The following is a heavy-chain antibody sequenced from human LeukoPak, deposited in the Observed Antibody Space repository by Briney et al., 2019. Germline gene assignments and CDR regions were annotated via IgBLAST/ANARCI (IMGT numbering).Heavy chain of an antibody. CDR1: GFTFSVFW. V-gene: IGHV3-7*03. D-gene: IGHD3-22*01. Sequence: TGGSLRLSCAASGFTFSVFWMSWVRQAPGKGLEWVANIKQDGSEKYYVDSVKGRFTISRDNDNNSMYLQINSLRTEDTALYYCAKDSRYSYYYDSSGLPAAWGQGTLVTVSS. CDR2: IKQDGSEK. CDR3: AKDSRYSYYYDSSGLPAA. J-gene: IGHJ5*02.